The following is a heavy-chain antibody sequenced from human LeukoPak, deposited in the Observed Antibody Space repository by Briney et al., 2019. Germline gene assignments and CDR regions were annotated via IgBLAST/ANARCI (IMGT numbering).Heavy chain of an antibody. D-gene: IGHD6-6*01. CDR3: ARGIRSIAARPSWFDP. CDR1: GGSISSSSYY. J-gene: IGHJ5*02. V-gene: IGHV4-39*07. Sequence: PSETLSLTCTVSGGSISSSSYYWGWIRQPPGKGLEWIGSIYYSGSTYYNPSLKSRVTISVDTSKNQFSLKLSSVTAADTAVYYCARGIRSIAARPSWFDPWGQGTLVTVSS. CDR2: IYYSGST.